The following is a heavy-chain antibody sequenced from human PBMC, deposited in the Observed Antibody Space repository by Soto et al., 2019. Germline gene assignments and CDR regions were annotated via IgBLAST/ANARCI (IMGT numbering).Heavy chain of an antibody. J-gene: IGHJ6*02. D-gene: IGHD2-2*01. V-gene: IGHV3-30*18. CDR2: ISYDGSNK. CDR3: AKDSLVPGQDYGMDV. CDR1: GFTFSSYG. Sequence: PGGSLRLSCAASGFTFSSYGMHWVRQAPGKGLEWVAVISYDGSNKYYADSVKGRFTISRDNSKNTLYLQMNSLRAEDTAVYYCAKDSLVPGQDYGMDVWGQGTTVTVSS.